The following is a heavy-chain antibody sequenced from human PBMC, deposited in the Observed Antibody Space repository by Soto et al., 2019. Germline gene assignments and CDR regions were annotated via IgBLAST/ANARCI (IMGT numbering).Heavy chain of an antibody. V-gene: IGHV3-9*01. CDR1: GFTFDDYA. CDR2: ISWNSDNV. J-gene: IGHJ3*01. CDR3: AKDTQSSNLNALDV. D-gene: IGHD6-13*01. Sequence: GGSLRLSCAASGFTFDDYAMHWVRHAPGKGLEWVSGISWNSDNVGYGDSVKGRFTISRDNAKNSLYLQMNGLRAEDTAFYYCAKDTQSSNLNALDVWGQGTTATVSS.